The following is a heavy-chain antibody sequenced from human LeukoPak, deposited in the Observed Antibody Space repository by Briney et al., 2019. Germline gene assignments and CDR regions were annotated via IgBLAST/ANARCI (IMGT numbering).Heavy chain of an antibody. J-gene: IGHJ4*02. CDR1: GFTFSSYA. CDR2: ISSSSSTI. V-gene: IGHV3-48*01. D-gene: IGHD5-18*01. CDR3: AREGGYXXXYFDY. Sequence: PGGSLRLSCAASGFTFSSYAMSWVRQAPGKGLEWVSYISSSSSTIYYADSVKGRFTISRDNAKNSLYLQMNSLRAEDTAVYYCAREGGYXXXYFDYWGQGTLVTVSS.